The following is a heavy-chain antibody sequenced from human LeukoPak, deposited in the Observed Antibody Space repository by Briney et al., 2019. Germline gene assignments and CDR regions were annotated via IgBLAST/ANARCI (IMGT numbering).Heavy chain of an antibody. D-gene: IGHD1-20*01. V-gene: IGHV3-21*01. J-gene: IGHJ4*02. CDR1: GFTFSTYS. CDR2: ISGTGTYI. Sequence: GGSLRLSCAASGFTFSTYSMTWVRQAPGKGLEWVSFISGTGTYIYYPDSVKGRFTISRDNAKSSLYLQMSSLRAEDTATYYCARITGTSEYFDFWGQGTLVTVSS. CDR3: ARITGTSEYFDF.